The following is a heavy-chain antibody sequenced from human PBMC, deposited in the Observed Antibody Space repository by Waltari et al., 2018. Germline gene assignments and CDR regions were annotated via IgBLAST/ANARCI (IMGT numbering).Heavy chain of an antibody. D-gene: IGHD3-22*01. CDR2: IYHSGRT. V-gene: IGHV4-38-2*01. J-gene: IGHJ3*02. CDR1: GYSISSGYY. Sequence: QVQLQESGPGLVKPSETLSLTCAVSGYSISSGYYWGWIRQPPGKGLEWIGSIYHSGRTYYNPSLKSRVTISVDTSKNQFSLKLSSVTAADTAVYYCASETYYYDSSGYRGAFDIWGQGTMVTVSS. CDR3: ASETYYYDSSGYRGAFDI.